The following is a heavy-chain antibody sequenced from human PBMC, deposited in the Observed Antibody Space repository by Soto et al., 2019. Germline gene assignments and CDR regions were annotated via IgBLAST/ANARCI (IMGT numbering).Heavy chain of an antibody. V-gene: IGHV3-74*01. Sequence: ELRLVESEGGLVQPGGSLSLSCAASGFTFSYYWMHWVRQAPGQGLLWVSRIHSDGSSTTYADSVKGRFTISRDNAKNTVSLQMNSLRVEDTGVYLCARGDRGAFDLWGQGTMVTVSS. D-gene: IGHD2-21*02. J-gene: IGHJ3*01. CDR1: GFTFSYYW. CDR3: ARGDRGAFDL. CDR2: IHSDGSST.